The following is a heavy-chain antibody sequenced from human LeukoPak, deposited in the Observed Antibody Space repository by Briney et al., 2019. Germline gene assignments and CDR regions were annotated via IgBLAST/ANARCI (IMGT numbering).Heavy chain of an antibody. CDR2: INPNSGTT. V-gene: IGHV1-2*02. CDR1: GYTFTGYY. J-gene: IGHJ4*02. Sequence: ASVKVSCKTSGYTFTGYYIHWVRQAPGQGLEWMGWINPNSGTTSSAQKFQGRVTMTRDTSISTAYMEVRRLTSDDTAVYYCARTILSNYYNYPLEIWGQGTLVTVSS. CDR3: ARTILSNYYNYPLEI. D-gene: IGHD3-9*01.